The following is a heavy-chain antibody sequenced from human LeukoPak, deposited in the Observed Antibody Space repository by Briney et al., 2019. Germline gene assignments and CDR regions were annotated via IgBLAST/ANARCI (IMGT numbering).Heavy chain of an antibody. CDR3: ARGGLLSGYDSSDY. CDR2: ISGSGGST. J-gene: IGHJ4*02. V-gene: IGHV3-23*01. CDR1: GFTFSSYA. D-gene: IGHD5-12*01. Sequence: QPGGSLRLSCAASGFTFSSYAMSWVRQAPGKGLEWVSAISGSGGSTYYADSVKGRFTISRDNSKNTLYLQMGSLRAEDMAVYYCARGGLLSGYDSSDYWGQGTLVTVSS.